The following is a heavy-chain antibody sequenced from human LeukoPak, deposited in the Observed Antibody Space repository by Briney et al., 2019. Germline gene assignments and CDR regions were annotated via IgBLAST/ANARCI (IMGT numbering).Heavy chain of an antibody. J-gene: IGHJ4*01. V-gene: IGHV1-18*01. CDR1: GYSFSTTY. D-gene: IGHD1-26*01. Sequence: ASVRVSCKASGYSFSTTYINWVRQAPGQGLAWMGRISAYNGGTAYAQKFQGRVTMTTDSSTTTAYMDLASLRSDDTAVYYCARGGTYYPCIDYWGQGTLVTVSS. CDR3: ARGGTYYPCIDY. CDR2: ISAYNGGT.